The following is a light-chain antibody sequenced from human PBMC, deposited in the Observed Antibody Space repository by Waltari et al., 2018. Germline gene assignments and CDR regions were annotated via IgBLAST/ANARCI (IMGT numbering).Light chain of an antibody. Sequence: EIVMTQSPATLSVSPGERATLSCRASQGVSSNLAWYQQKPGQAPRLLIYGASTRATGIPARFSGSGSGTEFTLTISSLQSEDFAVYYCQQYNNWLLFTFGPGTKVDIK. CDR2: GAS. V-gene: IGKV3-15*01. J-gene: IGKJ3*01. CDR3: QQYNNWLLFT. CDR1: QGVSSN.